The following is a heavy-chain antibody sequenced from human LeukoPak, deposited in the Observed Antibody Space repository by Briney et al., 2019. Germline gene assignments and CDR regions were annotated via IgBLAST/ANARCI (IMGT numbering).Heavy chain of an antibody. CDR2: INSDGSST. CDR1: GFTFSSYW. Sequence: GGSLRLSCAASGFTFSSYWMHWVRHAPGKGLVWVSRINSDGSSTSYADSVKGRFTISRDNAKNTLYLQMNSLRAEDTAVYYCAREKAIYDGIDYWGQGTLVTVSS. D-gene: IGHD4-23*01. CDR3: AREKAIYDGIDY. V-gene: IGHV3-74*01. J-gene: IGHJ4*02.